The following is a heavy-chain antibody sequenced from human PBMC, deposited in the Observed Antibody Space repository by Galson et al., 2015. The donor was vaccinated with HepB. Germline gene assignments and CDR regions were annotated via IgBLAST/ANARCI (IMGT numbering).Heavy chain of an antibody. D-gene: IGHD3-10*01. CDR2: INTNTGNP. CDR3: ARVRLLWFGELLKVLGMDV. CDR1: GYTFTSYA. J-gene: IGHJ6*02. V-gene: IGHV7-4-1*02. Sequence: SVKVSCKASGYTFTSYAMNWVRQAPGQGLEWMGWINTNTGNPTYAQGFTGRFVFSLDTSVSTAYLQISSLKAEDTAVYYCARVRLLWFGELLKVLGMDVWGQGTTVTVSS.